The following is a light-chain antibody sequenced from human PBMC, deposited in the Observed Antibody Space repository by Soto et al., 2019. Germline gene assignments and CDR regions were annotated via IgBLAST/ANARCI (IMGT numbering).Light chain of an antibody. CDR2: DAS. V-gene: IGKV3-11*01. CDR1: QSINNY. CDR3: QQRFNWQVT. J-gene: IGKJ5*01. Sequence: IVLPQSPGTLSLSPGERATLSCMASQSINNYLAWYQQKPGQAPRLLIYDASNRATGIPARFSGSGSGTDFTLTISSLEPEDFAVYYCQQRFNWQVTFGQGTLLEVK.